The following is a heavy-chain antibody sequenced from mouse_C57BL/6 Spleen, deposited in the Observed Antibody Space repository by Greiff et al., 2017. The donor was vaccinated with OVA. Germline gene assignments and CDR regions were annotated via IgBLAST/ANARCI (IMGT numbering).Heavy chain of an antibody. CDR3: ASPGDYGPYYYARDY. J-gene: IGHJ4*01. CDR2: IDPANGST. CDR1: GYTITNTY. D-gene: IGHD2-4*01. Sequence: VQLQQSVAELVRPGASVKLSCTASGYTITNTYMHWVKQRPEQGLEWIGRIDPANGSTKYAPKFQGKATMTADTSSNTAYLQLSSLTSEATAIYYCASPGDYGPYYYARDYWGQGTSVTVSS. V-gene: IGHV14-3*01.